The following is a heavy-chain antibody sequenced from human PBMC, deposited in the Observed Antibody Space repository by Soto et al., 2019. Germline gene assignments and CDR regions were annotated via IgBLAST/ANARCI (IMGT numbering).Heavy chain of an antibody. CDR2: INPNSGGT. D-gene: IGHD6-6*01. J-gene: IGHJ6*02. CDR1: GYTFTGYY. V-gene: IGHV1-2*04. CDR3: ARSIAARQEGAYGMDV. Sequence: ASVKVSCKASGYTFTGYYMHWVRQAPGQGLEWMGWINPNSGGTNYAQKFQGWVTMTRDTSISTAYMELSRLRSDDTAVYYCARSIAARQEGAYGMDVWGQGTTVTVSS.